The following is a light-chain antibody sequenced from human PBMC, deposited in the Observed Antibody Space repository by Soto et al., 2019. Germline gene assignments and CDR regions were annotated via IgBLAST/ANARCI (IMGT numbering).Light chain of an antibody. CDR1: RSILYSSNNKNY. CDR3: QQYYGTPFT. CDR2: WAS. J-gene: IGKJ3*01. V-gene: IGKV4-1*01. Sequence: DIVLTQSPDSLAVSLGERATINCKSSRSILYSSNNKNYLAWYQQRPGQPPKLLIYWASTRESGVPDRFSGSGSGTDFTLTISSLQAGDVAVYYCQQYYGTPFTFGPGTKVDVK.